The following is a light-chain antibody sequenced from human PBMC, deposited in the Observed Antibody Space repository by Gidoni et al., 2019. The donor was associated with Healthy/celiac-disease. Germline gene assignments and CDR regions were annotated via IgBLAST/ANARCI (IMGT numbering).Light chain of an antibody. J-gene: IGKJ2*01. CDR1: QRVSSSY. Sequence: EILLTQSPGTLSLSPGERATLSCRASQRVSSSYLAWYQQKPGQAPRLLIYGASSRATGIPDRFSGSGSGTDFTLTISRLEPEDFAVYYCQQYGSSPTYTFGQGTKLEIK. V-gene: IGKV3-20*01. CDR3: QQYGSSPTYT. CDR2: GAS.